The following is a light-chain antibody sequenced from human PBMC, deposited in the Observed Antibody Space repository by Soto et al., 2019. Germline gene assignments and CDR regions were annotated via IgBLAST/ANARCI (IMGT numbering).Light chain of an antibody. CDR1: SSNIGAGYD. Sequence: QSALTQPPSVSGAPGQRVTISCTGSSSNIGAGYDVHWYQQLPGTAPKLLIYGNSKRPSGVPDRFSGSKSGTSASLAITGLQAEDEADYYCAAWDDSLNGVVFGGGTKVTVL. J-gene: IGLJ2*01. CDR2: GNS. V-gene: IGLV1-40*01. CDR3: AAWDDSLNGVV.